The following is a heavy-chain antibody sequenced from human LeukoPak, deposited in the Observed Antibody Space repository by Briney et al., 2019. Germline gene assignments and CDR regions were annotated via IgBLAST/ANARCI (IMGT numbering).Heavy chain of an antibody. CDR3: ARDDYYDSSAYRENPFDV. V-gene: IGHV1-69*01. CDR2: IIPILGTT. Sequence: SVKVSFKASGATFSSYAISWLRQAPGQGLEWMGGIIPILGTTNYAQKFQGRVTITADESTSTLYMELRSLRSEDTAIYYCARDDYYDSSAYRENPFDVWGQGTMVTVSS. D-gene: IGHD3-22*01. CDR1: GATFSSYA. J-gene: IGHJ3*01.